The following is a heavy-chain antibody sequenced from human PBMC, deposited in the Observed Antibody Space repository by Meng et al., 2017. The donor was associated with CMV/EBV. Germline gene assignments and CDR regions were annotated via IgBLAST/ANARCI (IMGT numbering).Heavy chain of an antibody. CDR1: GYTSTGYY. V-gene: IGHV1-2*02. CDR2: MNPRSGNT. D-gene: IGHD3-10*01. Sequence: ASVKVSCKASGYTSTGYYIHWVRQAPGQGLDWMGWMNPRSGNTHYAQKFQGRVTMTRDTSISTAFMEMGRLRSDDSAVYFCARDRGENYFDHWGQGTLVTVSS. J-gene: IGHJ4*02. CDR3: ARDRGENYFDH.